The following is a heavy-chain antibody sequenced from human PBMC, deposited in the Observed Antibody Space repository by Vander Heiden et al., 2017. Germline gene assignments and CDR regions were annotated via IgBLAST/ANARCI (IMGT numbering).Heavy chain of an antibody. CDR1: GFSLSTSGVG. Sequence: QITLKESGPTLVKPTQTLTLTCTFSGFSLSTSGVGVGWIRQPPGKALEWLALIYWNDDKRYSPSLKSRLTITKDTSKNQVVLTMTNMDPVDTATYYCAHSPILRVVPAARGKGWFDPWGQGTLVTVSS. D-gene: IGHD2-2*01. CDR2: IYWNDDK. CDR3: AHSPILRVVPAARGKGWFDP. V-gene: IGHV2-5*01. J-gene: IGHJ5*02.